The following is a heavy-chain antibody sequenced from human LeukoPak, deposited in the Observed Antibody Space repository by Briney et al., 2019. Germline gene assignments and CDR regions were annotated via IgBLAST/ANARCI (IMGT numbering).Heavy chain of an antibody. CDR2: IYYSGNT. V-gene: IGHV4-30-4*01. Sequence: SETLSLTCTVSGGSISSADYYWSWLRQPPGKGLEWIGYIYYSGNTYYNPSLKSRVTMSVDTSKNQFSLKLSSVTAADTAVYYCAREDRRSYRLNWFDPWGQGTLVTVSS. CDR1: GGSISSADYY. J-gene: IGHJ5*02. CDR3: AREDRRSYRLNWFDP. D-gene: IGHD3-16*02.